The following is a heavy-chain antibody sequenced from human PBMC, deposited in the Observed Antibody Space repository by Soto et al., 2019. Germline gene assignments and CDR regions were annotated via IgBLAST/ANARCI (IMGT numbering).Heavy chain of an antibody. V-gene: IGHV6-1*01. J-gene: IGHJ4*02. Sequence: SQTPSLTPDLSGDTASTGSATWNWIRQSPTRGLEWLGRTYYRSKWYYDYAVSVRSRISINPDKSTIQFSLQLNSVTPEDTAVYYCVRLVGNSWLDYWGPGTLVTVSS. CDR2: TYYRSKWYY. CDR3: VRLVGNSWLDY. D-gene: IGHD6-13*01. CDR1: GDTASTGSAT.